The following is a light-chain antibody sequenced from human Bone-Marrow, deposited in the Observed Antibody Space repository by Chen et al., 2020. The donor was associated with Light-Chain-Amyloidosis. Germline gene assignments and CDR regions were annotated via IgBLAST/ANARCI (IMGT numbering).Light chain of an antibody. J-gene: IGKJ4*01. V-gene: IGKV3-20*01. CDR3: QQYGPSPLP. CDR1: QTISSNY. Sequence: EIVLTQSPGTLSLSPGEGANLSCRASQTISSNYLTWYQQKFGQAPRLLIYGSSSRATAFPNGSTGGGSGPDFPSTINNLGPEDFAMYYCQQYGPSPLPFGGGPRWRSN. CDR2: GSS.